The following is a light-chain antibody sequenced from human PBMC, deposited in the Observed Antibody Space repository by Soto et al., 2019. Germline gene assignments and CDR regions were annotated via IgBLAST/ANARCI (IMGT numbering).Light chain of an antibody. V-gene: IGLV2-8*01. J-gene: IGLJ1*01. CDR3: SSYAGSIHFV. Sequence: QSVLTQPPSASGFPGQSVTISCTGTSSDVGYYDYVSWYQQHPGKAPKLVIYEVTKRPSGVPDRVSASKSGNTASLTVSGLRAEDVADYYCSSYAGSIHFVFGSGTKVTVL. CDR1: SSDVGYYDY. CDR2: EVT.